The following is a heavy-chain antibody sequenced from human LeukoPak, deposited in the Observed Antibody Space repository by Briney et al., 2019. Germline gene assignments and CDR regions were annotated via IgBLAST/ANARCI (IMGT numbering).Heavy chain of an antibody. D-gene: IGHD2-8*01. CDR3: ARGRTDCNNGVCYSNYYYMDV. J-gene: IGHJ6*03. CDR2: MNPNTGHT. V-gene: IGHV1-8*01. CDR1: GYAFSSYD. Sequence: SVKVSCKTSGYAFSSYDINWLRQAPGQGLEWMGWMNPNTGHTGSAEQFQGRVTMTRNTSISTAYMELSSLKSEVTATYYCARGRTDCNNGVCYSNYYYMDVWGKGTTVTVSS.